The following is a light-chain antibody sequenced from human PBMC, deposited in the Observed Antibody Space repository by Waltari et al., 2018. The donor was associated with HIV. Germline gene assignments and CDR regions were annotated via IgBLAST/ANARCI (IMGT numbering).Light chain of an antibody. J-gene: IGLJ2*01. CDR1: SSDVEDYNI. CDR2: EVS. V-gene: IGLV2-23*02. CDR3: CAYAGSTTYVI. Sequence: SDMTQTEHVYGYTGQSKIISCNGTSSDVEDYNIVSWYQQHPGKAPKLMIYEVSNRPSGVSNRFSGSKSGNTASLTISGLQAEDEADYYCCAYAGSTTYVIFGGGTKLTVL.